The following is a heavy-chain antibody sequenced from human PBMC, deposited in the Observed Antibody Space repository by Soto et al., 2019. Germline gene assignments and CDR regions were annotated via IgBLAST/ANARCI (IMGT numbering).Heavy chain of an antibody. CDR3: ARESESGYEYYDY. V-gene: IGHV3-21*01. CDR1: GFTFSSYS. D-gene: IGHD5-12*01. J-gene: IGHJ4*02. Sequence: EVQLVESGGGLVKPGGSLRLSCAASGFTFSSYSMNWVRQAPGKGLEWFSSISSSSSYIYYANSVKVRFTISRDNAKNSLYLQMNSLRAEDTAVYYCARESESGYEYYDYWGQGILVTVSS. CDR2: ISSSSSYI.